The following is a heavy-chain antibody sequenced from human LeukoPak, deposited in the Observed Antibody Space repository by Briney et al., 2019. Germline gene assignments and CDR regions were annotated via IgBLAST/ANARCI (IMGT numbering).Heavy chain of an antibody. D-gene: IGHD6-19*01. V-gene: IGHV3-9*01. CDR1: GFTFDDYA. CDR2: ISWNSGSI. Sequence: GGSLRLSCAASGFTFDDYAMHWVRQAPGKGLEWVSGISWNSGSIGYADSVKGRFTISRDNAKNSLYLQMNSLRAEDTAVYYCAKGTYSSGWYDIDYWGQGTLVTVSS. J-gene: IGHJ4*02. CDR3: AKGTYSSGWYDIDY.